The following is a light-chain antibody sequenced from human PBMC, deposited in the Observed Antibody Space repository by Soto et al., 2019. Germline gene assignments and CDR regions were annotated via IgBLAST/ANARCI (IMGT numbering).Light chain of an antibody. Sequence: EIVLTQSPGTPSWSPGERATLSCRASQSVSTNYLAWYQQKPGRAPRLLIYGASSGVTGIPGRFSGSGSGTDFTLTISRLEPEDFAVYYCQQYGSSPSITFGQGTRLEIK. CDR1: QSVSTNY. CDR2: GAS. J-gene: IGKJ5*01. CDR3: QQYGSSPSIT. V-gene: IGKV3-20*01.